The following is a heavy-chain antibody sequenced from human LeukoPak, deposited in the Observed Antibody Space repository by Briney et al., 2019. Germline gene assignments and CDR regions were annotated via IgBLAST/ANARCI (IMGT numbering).Heavy chain of an antibody. D-gene: IGHD3-16*01. CDR2: IKQDGSEK. J-gene: IGHJ5*02. V-gene: IGHV3-7*01. CDR1: GIIITSYW. CDR3: ASHSYGYNH. Sequence: GGSLRLSCAASGIIITSYWMRWVRQTPGKGLEWVANIKQDGSEKNYVDSVKGRFTIFRDNARNSLYLQMNSLRAEDTAVYYCASHSYGYNHWGQGTLVIVSS.